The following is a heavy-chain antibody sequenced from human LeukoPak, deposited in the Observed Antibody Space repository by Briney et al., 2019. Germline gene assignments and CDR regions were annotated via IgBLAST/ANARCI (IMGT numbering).Heavy chain of an antibody. V-gene: IGHV3-43*02. J-gene: IGHJ6*02. CDR1: GFTFDDYA. D-gene: IGHD4-17*01. CDR3: ARAIYGDYYYYGMDV. Sequence: GGSLRLSCAASGFTFDDYAMHWVRQAPGKGLEWVSLISGDGGSTYYADSVKGRFTISRDNSKNSLYLQMNSLRAEDTAVYYCARAIYGDYYYYGMDVWGQGTTVTVSS. CDR2: ISGDGGST.